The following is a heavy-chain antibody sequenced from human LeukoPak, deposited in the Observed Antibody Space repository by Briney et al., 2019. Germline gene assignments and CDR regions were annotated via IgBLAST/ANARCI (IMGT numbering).Heavy chain of an antibody. D-gene: IGHD3-22*01. CDR2: ISNDGGGT. CDR3: AKGSSGYFADL. CDR1: GFIFNNFG. J-gene: IGHJ5*02. Sequence: GGSLRLSCAASGFIFNNFGLMWVRQAPGKGLEWVSAISNDGGGTTYADFVKGRFTISRDNSKNTLFLQMNSLRAEDTALYYCAKGSSGYFADLWGQGTLVTVSS. V-gene: IGHV3-23*01.